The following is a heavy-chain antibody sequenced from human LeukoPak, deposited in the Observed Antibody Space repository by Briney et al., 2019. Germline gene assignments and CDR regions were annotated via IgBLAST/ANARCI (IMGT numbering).Heavy chain of an antibody. CDR3: VKSGGYYYMDA. V-gene: IGHV3-9*01. D-gene: IGHD2-15*01. Sequence: GGSLRLSCAASGFIFHDYAMPWVRQAPGKGLEWVSSVSWNRDIIAYADSVRGRFTISRDNDQNSLYLEMTSLRVEDTALYYCVKSGGYYYMDAWGKGTTVIVSS. CDR1: GFIFHDYA. J-gene: IGHJ6*03. CDR2: VSWNRDII.